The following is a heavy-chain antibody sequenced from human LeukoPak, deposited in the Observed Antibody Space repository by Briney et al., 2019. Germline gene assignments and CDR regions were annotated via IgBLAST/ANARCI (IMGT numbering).Heavy chain of an antibody. CDR1: GGSFSGYY. D-gene: IGHD3-3*01. CDR2: INHSGST. J-gene: IGHJ4*02. Sequence: SETLSLTCAVYGGSFSGYYWSWIRQPPGKGLEWIGEINHSGSTNYNPSLKSRVTISVDTSKNQFSLKLSSVTAADTAVYYCARGSVFGVAITQYYFDYWGQGTLVTVSS. V-gene: IGHV4-34*01. CDR3: ARGSVFGVAITQYYFDY.